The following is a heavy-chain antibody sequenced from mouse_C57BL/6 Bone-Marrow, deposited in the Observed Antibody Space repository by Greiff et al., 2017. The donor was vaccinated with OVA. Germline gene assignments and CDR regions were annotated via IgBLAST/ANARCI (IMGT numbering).Heavy chain of an antibody. J-gene: IGHJ2*01. CDR3: AREGITTVAYFDY. CDR2: ISDGGSYT. CDR1: GFTFSSYA. V-gene: IGHV5-4*01. Sequence: EVKLVESGGGLVKPGGSLKLSCAASGFTFSSYAMSWVRQTPEKRLEWVATISDGGSYTYYPDNVKGRFTISRDNAKNNLYLQMSHLKSEDTAMYYCAREGITTVAYFDYWCQGTTLTVSS. D-gene: IGHD1-1*01.